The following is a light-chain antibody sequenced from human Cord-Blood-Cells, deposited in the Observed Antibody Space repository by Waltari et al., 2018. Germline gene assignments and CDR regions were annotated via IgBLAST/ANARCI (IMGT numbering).Light chain of an antibody. Sequence: QSALTQPASVSGSPGQSITISCTGTISHVGGYNYVSWYQHNPGKAPKLSIYDVSNRPSGVSNRFSGSKSGNSASLTISGLQAEDEADYYCSSYTSSSTRVFGGGTKLTVL. CDR3: SSYTSSSTRV. J-gene: IGLJ3*02. V-gene: IGLV2-14*03. CDR2: DVS. CDR1: ISHVGGYNY.